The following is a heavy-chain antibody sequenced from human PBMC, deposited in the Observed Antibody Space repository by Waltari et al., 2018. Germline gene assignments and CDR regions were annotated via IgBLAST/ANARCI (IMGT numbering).Heavy chain of an antibody. J-gene: IGHJ1*01. D-gene: IGHD3-22*01. Sequence: QVLLVESGGGVVQPGRSLRLSCAASGFTFSSYGMHWVRQAPGKGLEWVAVIWDDGSKNHYADAVKGRFTISRDNSKNMVYLQMNSLRAEDTAMYYCATVRGYPDEYFQHWGQGTLVTVSS. CDR1: GFTFSSYG. CDR3: ATVRGYPDEYFQH. CDR2: IWDDGSKN. V-gene: IGHV3-33*01.